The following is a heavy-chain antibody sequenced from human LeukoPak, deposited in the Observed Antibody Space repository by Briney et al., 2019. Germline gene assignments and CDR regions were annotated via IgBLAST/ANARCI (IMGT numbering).Heavy chain of an antibody. J-gene: IGHJ4*02. V-gene: IGHV3-13*01. CDR3: ARGGIPVSGIDEIDY. D-gene: IGHD6-19*01. Sequence: GGSLRLSCAASGFTLRSYDMHWVRQVTGKGLEWVSAIGISGDTYYPNSVKGRFTISRENAKNSLYLQMNSLTAGDMAVYYCARGGIPVSGIDEIDYWGQGTLVTVSS. CDR2: IGISGDT. CDR1: GFTLRSYD.